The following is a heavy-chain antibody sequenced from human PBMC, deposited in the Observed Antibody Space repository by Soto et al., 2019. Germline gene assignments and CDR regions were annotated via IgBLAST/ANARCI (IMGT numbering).Heavy chain of an antibody. J-gene: IGHJ5*02. CDR3: ARERDGHNPNWFDL. CDR2: IYSGGST. Sequence: PGGSLRLSCAVSGFTVSSNYMSWVRQPPGKGPEWVSDIYSGGSTYYADSVKGRFTISRDNSKNTLYPQTNSLRAEDTAVYYCARERDGHNPNWFDLWGQGTLVTVSS. D-gene: IGHD2-8*01. V-gene: IGHV3-53*01. CDR1: GFTVSSNY.